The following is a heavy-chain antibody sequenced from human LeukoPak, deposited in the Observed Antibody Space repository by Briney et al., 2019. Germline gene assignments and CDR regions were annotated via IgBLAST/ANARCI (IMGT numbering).Heavy chain of an antibody. CDR3: ARQAGGRYYDSSGEDY. CDR1: GLSFSNCW. D-gene: IGHD3-22*01. J-gene: IGHJ4*02. CDR2: INQDGSDK. V-gene: IGHV3-7*01. Sequence: QPGGSLRLSCAASGLSFSNCWMSWVRQSPGKGLEWVANINQDGSDKYYVDSVKGRFTISRDNAKNSVYLQMNSLRAEDTAVYYCARQAGGRYYDSSGEDYWGQGTLVTVSS.